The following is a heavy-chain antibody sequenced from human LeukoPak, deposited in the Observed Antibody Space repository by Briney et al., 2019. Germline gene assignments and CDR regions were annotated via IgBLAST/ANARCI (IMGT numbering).Heavy chain of an antibody. CDR3: ARDSALTGTTDY. J-gene: IGHJ4*02. D-gene: IGHD1-7*01. V-gene: IGHV4-39*07. Sequence: SETLSLTCTVSGGSISSSSYYWGWIRQPPGKGLEWIGSIYYSGSTYYNPSLKSRVTISVDTSKNQFSLKLSSVTAADTAVCYCARDSALTGTTDYWGQGTLVTVSS. CDR2: IYYSGST. CDR1: GGSISSSSYY.